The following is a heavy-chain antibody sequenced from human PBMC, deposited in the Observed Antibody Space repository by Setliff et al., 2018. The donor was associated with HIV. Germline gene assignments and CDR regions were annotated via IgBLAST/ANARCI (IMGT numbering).Heavy chain of an antibody. V-gene: IGHV1-8*01. Sequence: ASVKVSCKASGSTSPSYDVNWVRQATGQGLEWMGWMNPDSGNTGSAQNFQGRLTITWNTSISTAYMELGSLGFDDTAVYFCARTRSGGSSVYYYYYMDVWGQGTAVTV. CDR2: MNPDSGNT. CDR3: ARTRSGGSSVYYYYYMDV. D-gene: IGHD2-15*01. J-gene: IGHJ6*03. CDR1: GSTSPSYD.